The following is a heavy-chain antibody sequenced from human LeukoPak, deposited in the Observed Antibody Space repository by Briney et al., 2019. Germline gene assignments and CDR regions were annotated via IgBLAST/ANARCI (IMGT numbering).Heavy chain of an antibody. CDR3: ARGHTMIVPDDAFDI. Sequence: TGGSLRLSCAASGFTFDDYGMSWVRQAPGKGLEWVSGINWNGGSTGYADSVKGRFTISRDNAKNSLYLQMNSLRAEDTAVYYCARGHTMIVPDDAFDIWGQGTMVTVSS. CDR1: GFTFDDYG. V-gene: IGHV3-20*04. J-gene: IGHJ3*02. D-gene: IGHD3-22*01. CDR2: INWNGGST.